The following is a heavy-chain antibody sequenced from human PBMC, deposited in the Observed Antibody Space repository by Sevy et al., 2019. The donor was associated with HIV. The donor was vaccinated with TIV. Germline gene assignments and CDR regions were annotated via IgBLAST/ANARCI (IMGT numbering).Heavy chain of an antibody. CDR3: ARDRNSGSYAYYYYYGMDV. CDR2: ISSSGSTI. Sequence: GGSLRLSCAASGFTFSDYYMSWIRQAPGKGLEWVSYISSSGSTIYYADSVKGRFTISRDNAKNSLYLQMNSLRAEDTAVYYCARDRNSGSYAYYYYYGMDVWGQGTTVTVSS. D-gene: IGHD1-26*01. V-gene: IGHV3-11*01. CDR1: GFTFSDYY. J-gene: IGHJ6*02.